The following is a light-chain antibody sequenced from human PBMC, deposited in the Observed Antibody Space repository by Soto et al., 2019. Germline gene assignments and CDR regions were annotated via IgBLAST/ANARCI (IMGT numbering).Light chain of an antibody. CDR2: DVS. Sequence: EIVLTQSPATLSLSPGERVTLSCRASQSVTSYLAWYQQKPGQAPRLLIYDVSNRASGIPARFSGSGSETDFTLTISSLEPEDFAVYYCQQRSDWPLTFGQGTRLEIK. CDR1: QSVTSY. CDR3: QQRSDWPLT. V-gene: IGKV3-11*01. J-gene: IGKJ5*01.